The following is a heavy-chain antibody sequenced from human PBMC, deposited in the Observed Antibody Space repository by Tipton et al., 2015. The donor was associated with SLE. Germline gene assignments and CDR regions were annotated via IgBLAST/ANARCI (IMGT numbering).Heavy chain of an antibody. V-gene: IGHV4-34*01. Sequence: TLSLTCAVYGGSFSGYYWSWIRQPPGKGLEWIGEINHSGSTNYNPSLKSRVTISVDTSKNQFSLKLSSVTAADTAVYYCVRGPITMIVVVNLFDYWGQGTLVTVSS. CDR2: INHSGST. CDR3: VRGPITMIVVVNLFDY. D-gene: IGHD3-22*01. J-gene: IGHJ4*02. CDR1: GGSFSGYY.